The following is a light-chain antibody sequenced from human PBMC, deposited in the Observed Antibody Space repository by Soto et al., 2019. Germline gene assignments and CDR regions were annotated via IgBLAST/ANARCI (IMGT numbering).Light chain of an antibody. CDR3: QQYNNWPET. J-gene: IGKJ1*01. Sequence: DIQMTQSPSTLSASVGDRVTITCRASQSISSWLAWYQQKPGKAPKLLIYKASSLESGVPSRFSGSGSGTDFTLTISSLQSEDFAVYYCQQYNNWPETFGQGTKVDIK. CDR2: KAS. V-gene: IGKV1-5*03. CDR1: QSISSW.